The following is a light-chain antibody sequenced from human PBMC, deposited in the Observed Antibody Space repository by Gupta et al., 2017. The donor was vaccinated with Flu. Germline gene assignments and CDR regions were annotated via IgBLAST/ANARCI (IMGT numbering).Light chain of an antibody. CDR1: QDINKN. V-gene: IGKV1-33*01. J-gene: IGKJ3*01. Sequence: IQLTQSPSPLSASVGDRVTITCQASQDINKNLNWYQQKLGKAPKLLIYDASNLETGVPSRFTGSGSGTDFVVTINNLQPEDIATYYCQQYEKIGLTFGPGTKLDIK. CDR3: QQYEKIGLT. CDR2: DAS.